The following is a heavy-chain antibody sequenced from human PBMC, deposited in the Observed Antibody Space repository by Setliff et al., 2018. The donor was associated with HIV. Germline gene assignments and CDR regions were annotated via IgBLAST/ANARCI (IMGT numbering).Heavy chain of an antibody. Sequence: SETLSLTCTVSGGSISSGAYYWTWIRQHPGKGLEWIGYIYYSGITHYNPSLKSRVTISVDTSKNQFSLNLNSVTAADAAVYFCARSPGVDTNMAFDLWGQGSLVTVSS. J-gene: IGHJ4*01. CDR3: ARSPGVDTNMAFDL. D-gene: IGHD5-18*01. CDR2: IYYSGIT. V-gene: IGHV4-31*03. CDR1: GGSISSGAYY.